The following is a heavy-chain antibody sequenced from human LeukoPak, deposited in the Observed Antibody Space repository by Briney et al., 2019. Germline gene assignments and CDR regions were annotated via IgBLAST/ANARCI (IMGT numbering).Heavy chain of an antibody. CDR2: ISGSGGST. CDR1: GFTFRSYS. V-gene: IGHV3-23*01. J-gene: IGHJ4*02. D-gene: IGHD3-10*01. CDR3: AKDRYGSGSYYIPYYFDY. Sequence: GGSLRLSCAASGFTFRSYSMSWVRQAPGKGLEWVSAISGSGGSTYYADSVKGRFTISRDNSKNTLYLQMNSLRAEDTAVYYCAKDRYGSGSYYIPYYFDYWGQGTLVTVSS.